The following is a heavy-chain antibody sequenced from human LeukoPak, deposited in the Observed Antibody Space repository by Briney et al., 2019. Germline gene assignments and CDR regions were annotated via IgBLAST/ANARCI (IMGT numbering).Heavy chain of an antibody. D-gene: IGHD2-15*01. V-gene: IGHV1-3*01. CDR2: INAGNGNT. CDR1: GYTFTSYA. J-gene: IGHJ5*02. CDR3: ARDGRYRSGGSCYSYNWFDP. Sequence: GASVKVSCKASGYTFTSYAMHWVRQAPGQRLEWMGWINAGNGNTKYSQKFQGRVTITRDTSASTAYMELSSLRSEDTAVYYCARDGRYRSGGSCYSYNWFDPWGQGTLVTVSS.